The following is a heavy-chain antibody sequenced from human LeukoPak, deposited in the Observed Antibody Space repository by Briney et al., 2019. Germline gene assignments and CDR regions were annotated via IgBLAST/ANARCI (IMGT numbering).Heavy chain of an antibody. Sequence: GGSLRLSCAASGITIDTYWMSWVRQAPGKGLEWVANIKEDGSEIYYVDSVEGRFTISRDNARNSLYLKMNSLRAEDTAICYCARDRSALRYWGQGTLVTVSS. D-gene: IGHD1-26*01. CDR2: IKEDGSEI. CDR3: ARDRSALRY. CDR1: GITIDTYW. J-gene: IGHJ4*02. V-gene: IGHV3-7*01.